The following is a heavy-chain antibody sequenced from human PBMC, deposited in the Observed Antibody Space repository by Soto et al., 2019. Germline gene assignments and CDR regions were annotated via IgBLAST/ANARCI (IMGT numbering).Heavy chain of an antibody. Sequence: GGSLRLSCAASGFTVSSNYMSWVRQAPGKGLEWVSVIYSGGSTYYADSVKGRFTISRHNSKNTLYLQMNSLRAEDTAVYYCARVIRLFLSSDDLYHYLLAVSGQRSTVP. V-gene: IGHV3-53*04. CDR2: IYSGGST. J-gene: IGHJ6*02. CDR3: ARVIRLFLSSDDLYHYLLAV. CDR1: GFTVSSNY. D-gene: IGHD2-21*01.